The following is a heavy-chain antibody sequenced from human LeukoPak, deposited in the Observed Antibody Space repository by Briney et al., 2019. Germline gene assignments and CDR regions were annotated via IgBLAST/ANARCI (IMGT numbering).Heavy chain of an antibody. V-gene: IGHV3-48*01. CDR1: GFTFSSYA. CDR2: ISSSSSTI. Sequence: GGSLRLSCATSGFTFSSYAMNWVRQAPGKGLEWVSYISSSSSTIYYADSVKGRFTISRDNAKNSLYLQMNSLRAEDTAVYYCARGSTYYDSSGQVPFDYWGQGTLVTVSS. D-gene: IGHD3-22*01. J-gene: IGHJ4*02. CDR3: ARGSTYYDSSGQVPFDY.